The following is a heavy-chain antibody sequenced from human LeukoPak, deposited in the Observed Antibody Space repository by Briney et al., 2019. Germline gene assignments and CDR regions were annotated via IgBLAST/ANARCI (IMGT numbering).Heavy chain of an antibody. CDR3: ARIRTYSSGWYVYYYYMDV. Sequence: SETLSLTCAVYGGSFSGYYWSWIRQPPGKGLEWIGEINHSGSTNYNPSLKSRVTISVDTSKNQFSLKLSSVTAADTAVYYCARIRTYSSGWYVYYYYMDVWGKGTTVTVSS. CDR1: GGSFSGYY. V-gene: IGHV4-34*01. D-gene: IGHD6-19*01. CDR2: INHSGST. J-gene: IGHJ6*03.